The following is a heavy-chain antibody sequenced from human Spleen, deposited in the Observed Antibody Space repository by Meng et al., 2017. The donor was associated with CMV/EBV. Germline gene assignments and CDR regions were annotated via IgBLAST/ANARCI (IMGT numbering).Heavy chain of an antibody. D-gene: IGHD2-21*01. CDR1: GLTFISYS. Sequence: PGLTFISYSRNRVRQAPGKGLDWVSYISSSSSYIYYADAVKGRFTISRDNAKNSLYLQMNSLRAEDTAVYYCARERVSVGVIEGFDYWGQGTLVTVSS. J-gene: IGHJ4*02. CDR2: ISSSSSYI. V-gene: IGHV3-21*01. CDR3: ARERVSVGVIEGFDY.